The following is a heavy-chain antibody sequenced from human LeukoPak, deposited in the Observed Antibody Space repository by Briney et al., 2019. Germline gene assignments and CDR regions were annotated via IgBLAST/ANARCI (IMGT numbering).Heavy chain of an antibody. CDR1: GYTFTSYD. CDR3: AREVYGIAVAGTGFDYYYYGMDV. CDR2: MNPNSGNT. V-gene: IGHV1-8*01. D-gene: IGHD6-19*01. Sequence: ASVKVSCKASGYTFTSYDINWVRQATGQGLEWMGWMNPNSGNTGYAQKFQGRVTMTRNTSISTAYMELSSLRSEDTAVYYCAREVYGIAVAGTGFDYYYYGMDVWGQGTTVTVSS. J-gene: IGHJ6*02.